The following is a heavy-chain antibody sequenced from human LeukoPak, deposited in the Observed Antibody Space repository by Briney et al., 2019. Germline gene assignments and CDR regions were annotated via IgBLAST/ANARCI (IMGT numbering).Heavy chain of an antibody. CDR2: IYYSGST. D-gene: IGHD6-13*01. CDR3: ARDVRVIAAAGFDC. Sequence: PSETLSLTCTVSGGSISSSSYYWGWIRQPPGKGLEWIGSIYYSGSTYYNPSLKSRVTISVDTSKNQFSLKLSSVTAADTAVYYCARDVRVIAAAGFDCWGQGTLVTVSS. J-gene: IGHJ4*02. CDR1: GGSISSSSYY. V-gene: IGHV4-39*07.